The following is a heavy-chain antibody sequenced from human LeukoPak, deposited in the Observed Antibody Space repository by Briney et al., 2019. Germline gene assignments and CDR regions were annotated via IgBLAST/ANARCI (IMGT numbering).Heavy chain of an antibody. D-gene: IGHD6-13*01. J-gene: IGHJ4*02. V-gene: IGHV3-21*01. CDR1: GFTFSSYN. CDR2: ISSSSGNI. Sequence: GGSLRLSCAASGFTFSSYNMNWARQAPGKGLEWVSCISSSSGNIYYADSVKGRFTLSRDNAKNSLYLQMNSLRAEDTAVYYCARGDIAAAADFWGQGTLVTVSS. CDR3: ARGDIAAAADF.